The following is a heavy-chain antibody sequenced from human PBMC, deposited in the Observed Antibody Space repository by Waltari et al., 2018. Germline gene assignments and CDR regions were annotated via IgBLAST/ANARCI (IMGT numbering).Heavy chain of an antibody. CDR2: ISGRGGST. D-gene: IGHD3-10*01. V-gene: IGHV3-23*01. CDR3: AGNSRAPNNMGRGVINGPNDY. CDR1: GFTFSSYA. Sequence: VQLLESGGGLVQPGGSLRLSCAASGFTFSSYAMSWFRQAPGKGLEWVSAISGRGGSTYYGDPGKGRFNISRDNSKKTLYLQMNRLRAEDTGVYYCAGNSRAPNNMGRGVINGPNDYWGQGTLVTVSS. J-gene: IGHJ4*02.